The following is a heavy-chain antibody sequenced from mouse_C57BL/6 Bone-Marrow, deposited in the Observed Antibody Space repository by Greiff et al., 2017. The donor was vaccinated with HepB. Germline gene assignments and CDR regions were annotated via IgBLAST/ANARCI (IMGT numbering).Heavy chain of an antibody. Sequence: VQLQQSGAELVRPGASVKLSCTASGFNIKDDYMHWVKQRPEQGLEWIGWIDPENGDTEYASKFQGKATITADTSSNTAYRQLSSLTSEDTAVYYCTSRAVLRDYWGQGTTLTVSS. J-gene: IGHJ2*01. CDR1: GFNIKDDY. CDR2: IDPENGDT. D-gene: IGHD2-12*01. V-gene: IGHV14-4*01. CDR3: TSRAVLRDY.